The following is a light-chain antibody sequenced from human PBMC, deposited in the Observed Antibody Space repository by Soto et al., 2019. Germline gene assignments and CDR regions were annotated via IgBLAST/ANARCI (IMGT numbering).Light chain of an antibody. Sequence: EIVLTQSPGTLSLSPGERATLSCRASQYVTSSYLAWYQQQPGQAPRLLIYGASSRATGIPDRFSGSGSGKDFTLTTSRLEPEDFAVYFIQQYSRSPPTFGQGTKVEIK. V-gene: IGKV3-20*01. CDR3: QQYSRSPPT. J-gene: IGKJ1*01. CDR2: GAS. CDR1: QYVTSSY.